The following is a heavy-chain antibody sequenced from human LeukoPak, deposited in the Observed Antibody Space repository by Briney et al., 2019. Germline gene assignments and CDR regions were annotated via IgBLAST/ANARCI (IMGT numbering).Heavy chain of an antibody. D-gene: IGHD5-24*01. CDR3: ARRKRSGSVEMATITWFDP. J-gene: IGHJ5*02. V-gene: IGHV1-2*02. CDR1: GYTFTGYY. CDR2: INPNSGGT. Sequence: SVKVSCKASGYTFTGYYMHWVRQAPGQGLEWMGWINPNSGGTNYAQKFQGRVTMTRDTSISTAYMELSRLRSDDTAVYYCARRKRSGSVEMATITWFDPWGQGTLVTVSS.